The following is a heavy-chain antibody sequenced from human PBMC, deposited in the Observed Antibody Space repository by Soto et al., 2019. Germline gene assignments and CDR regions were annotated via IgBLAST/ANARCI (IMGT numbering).Heavy chain of an antibody. CDR1: GFTFSSYA. J-gene: IGHJ5*02. CDR2: ISGSGGST. Sequence: EVQLLESGGGLVQPGGSLRLSCAASGFTFSSYAMSWVRQAPGKGLEWVSAISGSGGSTYYADSVKGRFTISRDNSKSTLYLQMDSLRAEATAGYYCAKIPLAGTLFFPSWGQGTLDTASS. V-gene: IGHV3-23*01. CDR3: AKIPLAGTLFFPS. D-gene: IGHD6-19*01.